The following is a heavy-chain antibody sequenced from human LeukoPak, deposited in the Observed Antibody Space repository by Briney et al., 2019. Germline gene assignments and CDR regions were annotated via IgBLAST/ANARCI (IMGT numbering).Heavy chain of an antibody. CDR3: ARDPGYGSGRNNYFDY. D-gene: IGHD3-10*01. CDR2: ISAYNGNT. V-gene: IGHV1-18*01. J-gene: IGHJ4*02. Sequence: PGGSLRLSCAASGFTFSSYGMHWVRQAPGQGLEWTGWISAYNGNTNYAQKLQGRVTMTTDTSTSTAYMELRSLRSDDTAVYYCARDPGYGSGRNNYFDYWGQGTLVTVSS. CDR1: GFTFSSYG.